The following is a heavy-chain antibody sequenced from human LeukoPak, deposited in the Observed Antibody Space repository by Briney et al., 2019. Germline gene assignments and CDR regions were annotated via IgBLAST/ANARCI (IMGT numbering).Heavy chain of an antibody. V-gene: IGHV3-21*01. CDR2: ISSSSSYI. CDR3: AREVDYYDSSGYPDY. J-gene: IGHJ4*02. D-gene: IGHD3-22*01. CDR1: GFTFSSYS. Sequence: GGPLRLSCAASGFTFSSYSMNWVRQAPGKGLEWVSSISSSSSYIYYADSVKGRFTISRDNAKNSLYPQMNSLRAEDTAVYYCAREVDYYDSSGYPDYWGQGTLVTVSS.